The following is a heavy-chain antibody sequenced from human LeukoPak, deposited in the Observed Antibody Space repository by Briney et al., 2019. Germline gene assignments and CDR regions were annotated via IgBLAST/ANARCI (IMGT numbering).Heavy chain of an antibody. CDR1: GGSFSGYY. D-gene: IGHD3-10*01. J-gene: IGHJ4*02. Sequence: SETLSLTCAVYGGSFSGYYWSWIRQPPGKGLEWIGEINHSGSTNYNPSLKSRVTISVDTSKNQFSLKLSSVTAADTAVYYCARHGDGSGLGDYWGQGTLVTVSS. CDR3: ARHGDGSGLGDY. CDR2: INHSGST. V-gene: IGHV4-34*01.